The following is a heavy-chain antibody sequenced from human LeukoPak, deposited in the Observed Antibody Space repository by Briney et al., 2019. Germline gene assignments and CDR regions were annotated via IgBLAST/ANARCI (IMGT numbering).Heavy chain of an antibody. D-gene: IGHD1-7*01. J-gene: IGHJ4*02. CDR1: GGTFSSYA. CDR2: IIPIFGTA. Sequence: SVKVSCKASGGTFSSYAISWVRQAPGQGLEWMGGIIPIFGTANYAQKFQGRVTITTDESTSTAYMELSSLRSEDAAVYYCARVSWITGTTAYWGQGTLVTVSS. V-gene: IGHV1-69*05. CDR3: ARVSWITGTTAY.